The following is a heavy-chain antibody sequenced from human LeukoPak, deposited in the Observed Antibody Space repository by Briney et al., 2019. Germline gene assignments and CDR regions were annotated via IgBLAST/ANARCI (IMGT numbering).Heavy chain of an antibody. V-gene: IGHV5-51*01. CDR2: IYPGDSDT. CDR1: GYSFTSYW. D-gene: IGHD1-26*01. J-gene: IGHJ6*02. Sequence: GESLKISCKGSGYSFTSYWIGWVRQMPGKGLEWMGIIYPGDSDTRYSPSFQGQVTISADKSISTAYLQWSSLKASDTAMYYCARQTANSGSYPPYGMDVWGQGTTVTASS. CDR3: ARQTANSGSYPPYGMDV.